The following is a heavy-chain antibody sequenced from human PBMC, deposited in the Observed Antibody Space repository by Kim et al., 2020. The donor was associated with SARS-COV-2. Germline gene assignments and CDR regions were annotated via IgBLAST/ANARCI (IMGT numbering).Heavy chain of an antibody. CDR3: ARESYALWFRELLSTAFDY. CDR2: INSDGSST. J-gene: IGHJ4*02. V-gene: IGHV3-74*01. D-gene: IGHD3-10*01. Sequence: GGSLRLSCAASGFTFSSYWMHWVRQAPGKGLVWVSRINSDGSSTSYADSVKGRFTISRDNAKNTLYLQMNSLRAEDTAVYYCARESYALWFRELLSTAFDYWGQGTLVTVSS. CDR1: GFTFSSYW.